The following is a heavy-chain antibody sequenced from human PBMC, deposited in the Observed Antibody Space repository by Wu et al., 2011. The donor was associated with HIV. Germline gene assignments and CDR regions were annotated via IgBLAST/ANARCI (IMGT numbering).Heavy chain of an antibody. CDR2: INPNSGGT. CDR3: ARGEMTTIEPRDAFDI. Sequence: QVQLVQSGAEVKKPGSSVKVSCKASGGTFSGHSLSWVRQAPGQGLEWMGWINPNSGGTNYAQKFQGRVTMTRDTSISTAYMGLSRLRSDDTAVYYCARGEMTTIEPRDAFDIWGQGTTGHRLF. V-gene: IGHV1-2*02. CDR1: GGTFSGHS. J-gene: IGHJ3*02. D-gene: IGHD5-24*01.